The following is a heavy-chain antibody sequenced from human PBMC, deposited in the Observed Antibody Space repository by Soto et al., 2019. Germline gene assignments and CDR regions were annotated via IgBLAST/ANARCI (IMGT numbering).Heavy chain of an antibody. J-gene: IGHJ5*02. CDR2: IYHSGST. Sequence: SETLSLTCTVSGGSVRDGSYYWAWLRQPPGKGLEWIGHIYHSGSTIYNPSLKSRVTISIDTSKSQFSLNLNSMTAADTAVYYCAGYNWNYYFDPWGQGTLVTSPQ. V-gene: IGHV4-61*01. CDR3: AGYNWNYYFDP. CDR1: GGSVRDGSYY. D-gene: IGHD1-7*01.